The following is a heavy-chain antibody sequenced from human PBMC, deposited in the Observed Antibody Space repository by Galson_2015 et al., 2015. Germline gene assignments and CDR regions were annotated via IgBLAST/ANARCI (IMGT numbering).Heavy chain of an antibody. V-gene: IGHV3-21*01. CDR2: ISSSSSYI. CDR3: ARTMTTVVADFDY. J-gene: IGHJ4*02. Sequence: SLRLSCAASGFTFSSYSMNWVRQAPGKGLEWVSSISSSSSYIYYADSVKGRFTISRDNAKNSLYLQMNSLRAEDTAVYYCARTMTTVVADFDYWGQGTLVTVSS. CDR1: GFTFSSYS. D-gene: IGHD4-23*01.